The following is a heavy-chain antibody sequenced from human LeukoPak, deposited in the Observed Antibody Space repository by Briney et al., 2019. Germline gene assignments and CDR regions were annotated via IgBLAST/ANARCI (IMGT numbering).Heavy chain of an antibody. CDR2: IYYSGST. V-gene: IGHV4-39*07. CDR1: GGSISSSSYY. J-gene: IGHJ6*02. D-gene: IGHD2-15*01. Sequence: PSETLSLTCTVSGGSISSSSYYWGWIRQPPGKGLEWIGSIYYSGSTYYNPSLKSRVTISVDTSKNQFSLKLNSVNPEDTAVYYRARVGGGSDPYYAMDVWGQGTTVTVSS. CDR3: ARVGGGSDPYYAMDV.